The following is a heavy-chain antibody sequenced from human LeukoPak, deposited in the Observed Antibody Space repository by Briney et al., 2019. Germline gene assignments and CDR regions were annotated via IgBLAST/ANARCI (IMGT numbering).Heavy chain of an antibody. D-gene: IGHD6-6*01. CDR3: AKDRIAARF. V-gene: IGHV3-23*01. J-gene: IGHJ4*02. CDR1: GFTFSSYA. Sequence: PGGSLRLSCAASGFTFSSYARSWVRQAPGKGLEWVSALSGSGGSTYYADSVKGRFTISRDNSKNTLYLQLNSLRAEDTAVYYCAKDRIAARFWGQGTLVTVSS. CDR2: LSGSGGST.